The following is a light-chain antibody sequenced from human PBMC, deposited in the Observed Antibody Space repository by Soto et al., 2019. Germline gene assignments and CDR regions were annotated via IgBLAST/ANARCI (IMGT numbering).Light chain of an antibody. V-gene: IGKV3-15*01. CDR2: DAS. J-gene: IGKJ4*01. Sequence: EIVMTQSPATLSVSPGERATLSCRASQSVSSNLAGYQQKPGEDARLLIYDASTRATAVPARCIGRGSGTDFIITNRRLQSDDCAFYYWQQYNNWTLTFGEGTKVEIQ. CDR1: QSVSSN. CDR3: QQYNNWTLT.